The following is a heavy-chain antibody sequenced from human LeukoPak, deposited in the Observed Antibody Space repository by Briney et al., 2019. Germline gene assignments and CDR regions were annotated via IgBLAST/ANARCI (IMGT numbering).Heavy chain of an antibody. Sequence: PGGSLRLFCAASGFTFSSYAMSWVRQAPGKGLEWVSAISGSGGSTYYADSVKGRFTISRDNSKNTLYLQMNSLRAEDTAVYYCAKRGNNAKHAFDYWGQGTLVTVSS. CDR3: AKRGNNAKHAFDY. D-gene: IGHD1/OR15-1a*01. J-gene: IGHJ4*02. CDR2: ISGSGGST. V-gene: IGHV3-23*01. CDR1: GFTFSSYA.